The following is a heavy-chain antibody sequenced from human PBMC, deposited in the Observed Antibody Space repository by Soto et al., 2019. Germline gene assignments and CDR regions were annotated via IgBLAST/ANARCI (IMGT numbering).Heavy chain of an antibody. CDR2: ISSSGSTI. CDR1: GFTFSSYE. J-gene: IGHJ6*02. Sequence: PGGSLRLSCAASGFTFSSYEMNWDRQAPGKGLEWVSYISSSGSTIYYADSVKGRFTISRDNAKNSLYLQMNSLRAEDTAVYYCARDPVRSPYARASYYYGMDVWGQGTTVTVSS. V-gene: IGHV3-48*03. D-gene: IGHD2-2*01. CDR3: ARDPVRSPYARASYYYGMDV.